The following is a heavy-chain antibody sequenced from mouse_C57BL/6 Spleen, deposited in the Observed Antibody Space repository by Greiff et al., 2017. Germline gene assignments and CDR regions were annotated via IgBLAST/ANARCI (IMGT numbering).Heavy chain of an antibody. CDR2: IDPSDSET. CDR3: ARRGTTDPLDY. CDR1: GYTFTSYW. D-gene: IGHD1-1*01. Sequence: QVHVKQPGAELVRPGSSVKLSCKASGYTFTSYWMHWVKQRPIQGLEWIGNIDPSDSETHYNQKFKDKATLTVDKSSSTAYMQLSSLTSEDSAVYYCARRGTTDPLDYWGQGTTLTVSS. V-gene: IGHV1-52*01. J-gene: IGHJ2*01.